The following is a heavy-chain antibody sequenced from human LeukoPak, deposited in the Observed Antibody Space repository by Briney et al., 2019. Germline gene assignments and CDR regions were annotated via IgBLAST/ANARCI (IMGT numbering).Heavy chain of an antibody. CDR2: IMQDGSEY. D-gene: IGHD5/OR15-5a*01. CDR3: ARDRDLYVADY. J-gene: IGHJ4*02. Sequence: GGSLRLSCVASGFTFSKYWMSWVRQAPGKGLEWVANIMQDGSEYHYVDSVKGRFTISRDNAKNSLYLQMNSLRVEDTAVYYCARDRDLYVADYWGQGTQLTVSS. CDR1: GFTFSKYW. V-gene: IGHV3-7*01.